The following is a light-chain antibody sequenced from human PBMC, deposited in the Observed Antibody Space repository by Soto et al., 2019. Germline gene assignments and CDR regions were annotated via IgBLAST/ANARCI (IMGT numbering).Light chain of an antibody. J-gene: IGKJ5*01. CDR2: DTS. CDR1: QSVNNY. CDR3: QQRSNWPPSIT. V-gene: IGKV3-11*01. Sequence: EIVLTQSPATLSLSPGERATLSCRASQSVNNYLAWYQQKPGQAPRLLIYDTSNRATGIPARFRGSGSGTDFTLTISSLEPEDFAVYYCQQRSNWPPSITFGQGTRLDIK.